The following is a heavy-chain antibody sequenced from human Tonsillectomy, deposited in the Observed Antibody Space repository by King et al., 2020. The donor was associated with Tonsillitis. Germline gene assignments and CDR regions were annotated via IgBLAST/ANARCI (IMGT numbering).Heavy chain of an antibody. V-gene: IGHV3-9*01. D-gene: IGHD3-10*01. CDR3: SNGQDGSVVPSYFDL. J-gene: IGHJ2*01. Sequence: VQLVESGGGLVQPGRSLRLSCVASGFTFDDYAMHWVRQAPGKGLEWVSGISWNSGSIGYADSVKGRFTISRANAKNSLYLQMNSLRAEDTALYYCSNGQDGSVVPSYFDLWGRGTLVTVSS. CDR2: ISWNSGSI. CDR1: GFTFDDYA.